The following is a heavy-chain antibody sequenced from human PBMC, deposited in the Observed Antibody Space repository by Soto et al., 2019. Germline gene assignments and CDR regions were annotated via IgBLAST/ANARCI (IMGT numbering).Heavy chain of an antibody. CDR2: INPNSGGT. Sequence: ASVKVSCKASGFTFSAYYIYWVRQAPGQGLEWIGWINPNSGGTNNAQKFQGRVTMTRDTSTSTVYMELRALIPDDTAVYYCARSLLDEYSSSWRSAYYGMDVWGQGTTVTVSS. V-gene: IGHV1-2*02. J-gene: IGHJ6*02. CDR1: GFTFSAYY. CDR3: ARSLLDEYSSSWRSAYYGMDV. D-gene: IGHD6-13*01.